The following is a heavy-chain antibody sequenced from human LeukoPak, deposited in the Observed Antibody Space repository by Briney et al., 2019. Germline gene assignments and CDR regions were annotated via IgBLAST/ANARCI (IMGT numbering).Heavy chain of an antibody. CDR1: GFTFSSAW. V-gene: IGHV3-33*08. CDR2: IWNDGSYK. Sequence: PGGSLRLSCAASGFTFSSAWMTWVRQAPGKGLEWVGVIWNDGSYKYYGDSVEGRFTVSRHNLKNTLYLQMDSLRAEDTAVYYCARGCGGSPGCYIIDKWGQGTLVTVSS. J-gene: IGHJ4*02. D-gene: IGHD2-21*01. CDR3: ARGCGGSPGCYIIDK.